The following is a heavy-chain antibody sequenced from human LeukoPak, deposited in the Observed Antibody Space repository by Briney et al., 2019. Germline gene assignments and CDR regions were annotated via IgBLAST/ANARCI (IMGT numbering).Heavy chain of an antibody. CDR1: EYSFTSYS. CDR3: AKSSGYYYFDY. V-gene: IGHV1-3*01. J-gene: IGHJ4*02. Sequence: GASVKVSCKASEYSFTSYSLHWLCQAPGQRLEWMGWINPGNGKTKYSQKFQDRVTITRDTSATTAYMELNSLISEDTAVYYCAKSSGYYYFDYWGQGTLVAVSS. D-gene: IGHD3-3*01. CDR2: INPGNGKT.